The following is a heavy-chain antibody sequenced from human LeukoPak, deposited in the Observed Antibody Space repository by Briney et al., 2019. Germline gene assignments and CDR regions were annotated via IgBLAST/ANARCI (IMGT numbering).Heavy chain of an antibody. Sequence: PSETLSLTCTVSGGSISSSSYYWGWIRQPPGKGLEWIGTIYYSGSTYYNPSLKSRVTISIDMSKNQFSLKLSAVTAADTAVYYCARGSRYYGSGSYRYYYYYYMDVWGKGTTVTISS. CDR2: IYYSGST. D-gene: IGHD3-10*01. CDR1: GGSISSSSYY. CDR3: ARGSRYYGSGSYRYYYYYYMDV. V-gene: IGHV4-39*07. J-gene: IGHJ6*03.